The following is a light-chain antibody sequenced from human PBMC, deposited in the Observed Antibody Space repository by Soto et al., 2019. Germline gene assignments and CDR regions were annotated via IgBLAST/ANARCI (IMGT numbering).Light chain of an antibody. J-gene: IGKJ2*01. CDR3: QHYTKCLYT. CDR1: ERISSN. V-gene: IGKV3-15*01. CDR2: GAS. Sequence: DIVIPQSPASLSVSPGERATLSCRASERISSNVAWYQQKPGQAPRLLLYGASTRATGIPARYSGSGSGTAFALTISRLQSEDVTVYYCQHYTKCLYTFGQGPRVEIK.